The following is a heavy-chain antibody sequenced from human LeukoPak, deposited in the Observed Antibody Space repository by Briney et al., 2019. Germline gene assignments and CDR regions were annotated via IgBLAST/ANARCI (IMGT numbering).Heavy chain of an antibody. CDR2: ISYDGSNK. CDR3: ARDGSVGYSSGRWGIDY. V-gene: IGHV3-30*09. D-gene: IGHD6-19*01. J-gene: IGHJ4*02. CDR1: GFTVSSYA. Sequence: GGSLRLSCAASGFTVSSYAMRWVRQAPGKGLEWVAVISYDGSNKYYADSVKGRFAISRDNSKSTLYLQMNSLRPEDTAVYYCARDGSVGYSSGRWGIDYWGQGTLVTVSS.